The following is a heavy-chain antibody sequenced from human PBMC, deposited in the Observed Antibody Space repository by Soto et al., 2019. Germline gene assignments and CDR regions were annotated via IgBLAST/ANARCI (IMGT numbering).Heavy chain of an antibody. CDR1: GDSISSNH. J-gene: IGHJ4*02. CDR2: IYNAGST. D-gene: IGHD3-3*01. CDR3: ARNIRGGSYDHFFDY. V-gene: IGHV4-59*01. Sequence: SETLSLTCTVSGDSISSNHWTWIRQPPGKGLEWLGHIYNAGSTNYNPSLGSRVSISVDTSENHFSLKLDSVTAADTAVYFCARNIRGGSYDHFFDYWGQGTRGTVSS.